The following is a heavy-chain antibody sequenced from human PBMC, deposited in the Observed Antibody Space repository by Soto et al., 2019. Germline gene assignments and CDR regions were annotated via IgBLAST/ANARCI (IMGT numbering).Heavy chain of an antibody. CDR2: ISWNSGSI. D-gene: IGHD2-15*01. Sequence: PGGSLRLSCAASGFTFDDYAMHWVRQAPGKGLEWVSGISWNSGSIGYADSVKGRFTISRDNAKNSLYLQMKSLRAEDTALYYCAKAPVVTANVGYYYGLDVWGQGTTVTVSS. J-gene: IGHJ6*02. V-gene: IGHV3-9*01. CDR1: GFTFDDYA. CDR3: AKAPVVTANVGYYYGLDV.